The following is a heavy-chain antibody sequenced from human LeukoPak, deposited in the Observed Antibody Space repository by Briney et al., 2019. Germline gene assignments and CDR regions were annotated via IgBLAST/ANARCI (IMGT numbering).Heavy chain of an antibody. CDR3: TTRGGSFSIFDY. CDR1: GFIFSSYW. D-gene: IGHD1-26*01. V-gene: IGHV3-7*03. Sequence: PGGSLRLSCAASGFIFSSYWMSWVRQAPGKGLEWVANIKQDGSEKYYVDSVKGRFTISRDNAKNSLYLQMNSLKTEDTAVYYCTTRGGSFSIFDYWGQGTLVTVSS. CDR2: IKQDGSEK. J-gene: IGHJ4*02.